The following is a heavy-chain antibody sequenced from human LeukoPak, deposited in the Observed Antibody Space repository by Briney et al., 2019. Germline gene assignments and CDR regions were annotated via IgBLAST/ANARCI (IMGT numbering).Heavy chain of an antibody. J-gene: IGHJ4*02. CDR1: GDSVSTNSAA. Sequence: SQTLSLTCAISGDSVSTNSAAWNWIRQSPSRGLEWLGRTFYRSKWFNEYALSVNSRISIESETSKNQFSLHLNSVTPEDTAVYYCARLRLPTNFFDYWGQGALVTVSS. V-gene: IGHV6-1*01. CDR2: TFYRSKWFN. CDR3: ARLRLPTNFFDY.